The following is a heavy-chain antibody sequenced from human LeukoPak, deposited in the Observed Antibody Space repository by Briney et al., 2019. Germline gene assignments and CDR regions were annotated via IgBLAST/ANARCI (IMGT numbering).Heavy chain of an antibody. D-gene: IGHD6-13*01. V-gene: IGHV4-39*01. J-gene: IGHJ4*02. Sequence: PSETLSLTCTVSGGSIRSSSYYWGWIRQPPGKGLEWIGNIYYSERTYYHPSLKSRVTISVDTSKNQFSLKLSSVTAADTAVYYCARHWAAACPGDYWGQGTLVTVSS. CDR2: IYYSERT. CDR1: GGSIRSSSYY. CDR3: ARHWAAACPGDY.